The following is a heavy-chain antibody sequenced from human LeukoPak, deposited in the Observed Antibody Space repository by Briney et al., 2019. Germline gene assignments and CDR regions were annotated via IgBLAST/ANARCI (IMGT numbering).Heavy chain of an antibody. CDR1: GFTFSSYG. Sequence: SLRLSCAASGFTFSSYGMHWVRQAPGKGLEWVAVIWYDGSNKYYADSVKGRFTISRDNSKNTLYLQMNSLRAEDTAVYYCARDSAGYYDFWSGYYGPDYWGQGTLVTVSS. D-gene: IGHD3-3*01. V-gene: IGHV3-33*01. CDR3: ARDSAGYYDFWSGYYGPDY. CDR2: IWYDGSNK. J-gene: IGHJ4*02.